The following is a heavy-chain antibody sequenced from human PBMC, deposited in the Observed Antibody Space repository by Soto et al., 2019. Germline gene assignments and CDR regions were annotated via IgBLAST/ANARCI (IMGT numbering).Heavy chain of an antibody. CDR1: GGSFGNSA. Sequence: QVLLVQSGAEVKKPGASVKISCKASGGSFGNSAINWVRQTPGQGLEWLGGFIPVYRTLNYAQKFQGRVTTTADESMCAAYILLKSLASNYTAGYYWATGVICISYFTVHSWCQGTRGTVSS. CDR3: ATGVICISYFTVHS. CDR2: FIPVYRTL. D-gene: IGHD2-2*01. V-gene: IGHV1-69*01. J-gene: IGHJ4*02.